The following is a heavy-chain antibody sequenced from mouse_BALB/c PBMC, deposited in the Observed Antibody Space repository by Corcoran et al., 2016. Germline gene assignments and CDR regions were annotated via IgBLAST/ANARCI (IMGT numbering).Heavy chain of an antibody. Sequence: QVTLKESGPGLLQPSQTLSLTCSFSGFSLSTSGMGVSWIRQPSGKGLEWRAHIYWDDDKRYNPSLKSRLTISKDTSRNQVFLKITSVDTADAATYYCARRGDYNYADWYFDVWGAGTTVTVSS. CDR1: GFSLSTSGMG. CDR2: IYWDDDK. J-gene: IGHJ1*01. V-gene: IGHV8-12*01. CDR3: ARRGDYNYADWYFDV. D-gene: IGHD2-12*01.